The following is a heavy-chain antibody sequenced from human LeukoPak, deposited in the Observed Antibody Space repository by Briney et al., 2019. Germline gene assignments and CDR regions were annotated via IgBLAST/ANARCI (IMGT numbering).Heavy chain of an antibody. V-gene: IGHV4-59*08. CDR1: GGSISSYY. J-gene: IGHJ4*02. D-gene: IGHD6-13*01. Sequence: SETLSLTCTVSGGSISSYYWSWIRQPPGKGPEWIGYIYYSGSTNYNPSLKSRVTISVDTSKNQFSLKLSSVTAADTAVYYCASGRDSSSWYFDYWGQGTLVTVSS. CDR3: ASGRDSSSWYFDY. CDR2: IYYSGST.